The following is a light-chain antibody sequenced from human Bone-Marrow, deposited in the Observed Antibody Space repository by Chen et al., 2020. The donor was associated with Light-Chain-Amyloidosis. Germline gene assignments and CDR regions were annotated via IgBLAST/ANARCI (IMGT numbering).Light chain of an antibody. J-gene: IGKJ5*01. CDR1: QSVRSN. CDR3: QQYHDWPPIT. Sequence: EIVMTQSPASVTVSPGESVTLSCRASQSVRSNLAWYQQRPGQAPRLLISAASTRASNVPVRFSGSGSGTEFTLTISTLQSEDFAVYYWQQYHDWPPITFGQGTRLEIK. CDR2: AAS. V-gene: IGKV3-15*01.